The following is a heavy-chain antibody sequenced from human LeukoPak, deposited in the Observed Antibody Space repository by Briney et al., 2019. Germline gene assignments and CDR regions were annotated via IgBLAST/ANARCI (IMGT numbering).Heavy chain of an antibody. CDR1: GFTFENYG. CDR3: VRDARGVNSQYNYFDF. V-gene: IGHV3-7*01. D-gene: IGHD1-26*01. CDR2: VKSDGGEI. Sequence: PGGSLRLSCAASGFTFENYGMNWVRQTPGKGLEWVANVKSDGGEIHYVDSVKGRFTISRDNAKNSLYLNMNSLRVEDTAVYFCVRDARGVNSQYNYFDFRGQGTLVTVSS. J-gene: IGHJ4*02.